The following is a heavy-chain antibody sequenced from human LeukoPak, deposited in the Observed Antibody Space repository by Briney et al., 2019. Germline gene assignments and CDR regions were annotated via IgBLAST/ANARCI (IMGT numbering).Heavy chain of an antibody. V-gene: IGHV4-38-2*02. D-gene: IGHD4-17*01. CDR1: GYSISSGYY. CDR2: IYHSGST. Sequence: SETLSLTCAVSGYSISSGYYWGWIRQPPGKGLEWIGSIYHSGSTYYNPSLKSRVTISVDTSKNQFSLKLSSVTTADTAVYYCAREGDYGAYIDYWGQGTLVTVSS. J-gene: IGHJ4*02. CDR3: AREGDYGAYIDY.